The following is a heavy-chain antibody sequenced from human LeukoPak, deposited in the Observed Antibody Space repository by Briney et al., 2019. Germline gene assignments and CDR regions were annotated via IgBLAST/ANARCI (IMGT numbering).Heavy chain of an antibody. J-gene: IGHJ6*02. CDR3: ARNRAGSSGWYGYYHYYGMDV. CDR2: IIPIFGTA. Sequence: SVKVSFKASGGTFSSYAISWVRQAPGQGLEWMGGIIPIFGTANYAQKFQGRVTITADESTSTAYMELSSLRSEDTAVYYCARNRAGSSGWYGYYHYYGMDVWGQGTTVTVSS. V-gene: IGHV1-69*01. CDR1: GGTFSSYA. D-gene: IGHD6-19*01.